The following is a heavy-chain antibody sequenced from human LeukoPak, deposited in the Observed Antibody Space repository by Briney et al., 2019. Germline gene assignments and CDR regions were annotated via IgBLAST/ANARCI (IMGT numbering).Heavy chain of an antibody. Sequence: GGSLRLSCAASGFTFSSYAMSWVRQAPGKGLEWVSAISGSGGSTYYADSVKGRFTISRDSSKNTLYLQMNSLRAEDTAVYYCAKSRLLLWFGEAWGQGTLVTVSS. CDR1: GFTFSSYA. V-gene: IGHV3-23*01. CDR3: AKSRLLLWFGEA. D-gene: IGHD3-10*01. CDR2: ISGSGGST. J-gene: IGHJ5*02.